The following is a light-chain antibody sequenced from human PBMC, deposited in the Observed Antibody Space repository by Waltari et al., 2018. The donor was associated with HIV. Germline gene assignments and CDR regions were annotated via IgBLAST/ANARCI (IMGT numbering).Light chain of an antibody. Sequence: QSALTQPASVSGSPGQSITISCTGTSSDVGGYNYVSWYQQHPGKAPKLMIYDIKAGVETTTPSKSGNTASLTISGLQAEDEADYYCSSYTSSSTGVFGGGTKLTVL. CDR2: DI. V-gene: IGLV2-14*01. CDR1: SSDVGGYNY. CDR3: SSYTSSSTGV. J-gene: IGLJ3*02.